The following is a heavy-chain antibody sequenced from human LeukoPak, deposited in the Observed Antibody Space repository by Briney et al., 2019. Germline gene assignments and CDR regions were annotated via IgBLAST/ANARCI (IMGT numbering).Heavy chain of an antibody. D-gene: IGHD2-8*01. V-gene: IGHV4-38-2*01. Sequence: SETLSLTCAVSGYSISSGYYWGWIRQPPGKGLEWIGSIYHSGSTYYNPSLKSRVTISVDTSKNQFSLKLGSVTAADTAVYYCARGTLYANNWFDPWGQGTLVTVSS. CDR2: IYHSGST. CDR1: GYSISSGYY. J-gene: IGHJ5*02. CDR3: ARGTLYANNWFDP.